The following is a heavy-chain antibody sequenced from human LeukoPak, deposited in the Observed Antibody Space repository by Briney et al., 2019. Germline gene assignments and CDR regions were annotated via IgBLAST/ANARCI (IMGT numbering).Heavy chain of an antibody. CDR3: AKESGKFDY. J-gene: IGHJ4*02. Sequence: PRGTLRLSSVPSRLNSGESAMHCVRQAPGTGLEWVSLISADGGSAFSADSVKGRFSISRDNSKNSLYLQMDSLRSEDTAMYYCAKESGKFDYWGQGTLVVVSS. V-gene: IGHV3-43*02. CDR1: RLNSGESA. CDR2: ISADGGSA.